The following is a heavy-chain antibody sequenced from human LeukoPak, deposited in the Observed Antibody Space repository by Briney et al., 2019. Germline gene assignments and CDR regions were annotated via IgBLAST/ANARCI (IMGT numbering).Heavy chain of an antibody. CDR3: ARGHRTSSELCDY. V-gene: IGHV1-8*01. CDR2: MNLDSGDT. J-gene: IGHJ4*02. D-gene: IGHD1-7*01. Sequence: ASVKLSCKASGYTFTSYDINWVRKATGQGLEWMGWMNLDSGDTGYAQTFQGRVTVTRNTSKSTAYMELRSLRSEDTAVYYCARGHRTSSELCDYWGQGTPVTVSS. CDR1: GYTFTSYD.